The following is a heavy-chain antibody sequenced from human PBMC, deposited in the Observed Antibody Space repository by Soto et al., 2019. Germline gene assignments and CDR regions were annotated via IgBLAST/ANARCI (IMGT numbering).Heavy chain of an antibody. CDR3: ARGAAAGTGLAG. CDR1: GFTFNNYG. CDR2: ISGSGTGT. D-gene: IGHD2-15*01. J-gene: IGHJ6*04. V-gene: IGHV3-23*01. Sequence: EVQLLESGGGLVQPGGSTRLSCIASGFTFNNYGLSWVRQAPGKGLEWVASISGSGTGTNYADSVKGQFTISRDNSKNTWLLRVRGLRAEDTAVYYGARGAAAGTGLAGWAKGTTATASS.